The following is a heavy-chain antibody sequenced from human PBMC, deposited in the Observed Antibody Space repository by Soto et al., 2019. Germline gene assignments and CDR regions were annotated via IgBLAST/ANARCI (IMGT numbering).Heavy chain of an antibody. V-gene: IGHV3-11*01. Sequence: AASGFTFSDYYMSWIRQAPGKGLEWVSYISSSGSTIYYADSVKGRFTISRDNAKNSLYLQMNSLRAEDTAVYYCSGYYSYAFDIWGQGTMVTVSS. CDR1: GFTFSDYY. CDR3: SGYYSYAFDI. J-gene: IGHJ3*02. D-gene: IGHD3-22*01. CDR2: ISSSGSTI.